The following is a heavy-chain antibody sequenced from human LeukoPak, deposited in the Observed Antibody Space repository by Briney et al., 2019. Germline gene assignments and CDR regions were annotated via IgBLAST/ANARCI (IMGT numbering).Heavy chain of an antibody. CDR3: AKFGNYPVHVSYSYYYLDV. V-gene: IGHV4-59*11. D-gene: IGHD1-7*01. CDR1: SGSISDHY. CDR2: IHYSGST. J-gene: IGHJ6*03. Sequence: SETLSLTCTVSSGSISDHYWSWIRQPPGKGLEYLGYIHYSGSTDSSPSLKSRVTISVDTSKNQFSLRLSSVTAADTAVYYCAKFGNYPVHVSYSYYYLDVWGKGTTVTVSS.